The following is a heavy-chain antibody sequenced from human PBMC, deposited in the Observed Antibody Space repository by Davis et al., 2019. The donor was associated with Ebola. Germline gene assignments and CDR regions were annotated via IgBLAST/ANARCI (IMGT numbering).Heavy chain of an antibody. CDR3: ARANPGIVPPEIDS. D-gene: IGHD2-15*01. Sequence: MPSETLSLTCSVSGDSIRRYYWSWIRQTPGKGLEWIGYIYYGGNTNYNPSLKSRVTMSVDTSKDQLSLMMDSVTAADTAVYYCARANPGIVPPEIDSWGRGTLVTVSS. CDR2: IYYGGNT. V-gene: IGHV4-59*08. J-gene: IGHJ4*02. CDR1: GDSIRRYY.